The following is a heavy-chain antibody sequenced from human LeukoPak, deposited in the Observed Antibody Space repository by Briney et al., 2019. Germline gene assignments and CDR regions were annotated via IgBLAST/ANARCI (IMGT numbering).Heavy chain of an antibody. Sequence: SGGSLRLSCAASGFTFSSYWMSWVRQAPGKGLEWVANIKQDGSEKYYVDSVKGRFTISRDNAKNSLYLQMNSLRAEDTAVYYCARRGYCSSTSRYGSWFDPWGQGTLVTVSS. V-gene: IGHV3-7*03. J-gene: IGHJ5*02. CDR2: IKQDGSEK. CDR1: GFTFSSYW. CDR3: ARRGYCSSTSRYGSWFDP. D-gene: IGHD2-2*01.